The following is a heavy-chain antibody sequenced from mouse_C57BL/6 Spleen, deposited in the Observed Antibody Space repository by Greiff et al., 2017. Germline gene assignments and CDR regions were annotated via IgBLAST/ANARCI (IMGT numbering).Heavy chain of an antibody. CDR3: ARGFYYSNYVSYWYFDV. CDR1: GYTFTSYW. V-gene: IGHV1-52*01. Sequence: VQLQQPGAELVRPGSSVKLSCKASGYTFTSYWMHWVKPRPIQGLEWIGNIDPSDSETHYNQKFKDKATLTVDKSSSTAYMQLSSLTSEDSAVYYCARGFYYSNYVSYWYFDVWGTGTTVTVSS. CDR2: IDPSDSET. J-gene: IGHJ1*03. D-gene: IGHD2-5*01.